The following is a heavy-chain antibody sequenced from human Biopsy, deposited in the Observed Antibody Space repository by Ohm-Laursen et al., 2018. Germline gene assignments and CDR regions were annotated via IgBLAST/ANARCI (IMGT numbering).Heavy chain of an antibody. CDR3: ARDRREHYQFDH. CDR2: IWYDGSDQ. Sequence: RSLRLSCAASGFTFSIYWMHWVRQAPGKGLEWVALIWYDGSDQYYADSVKGRFTISRDNSKNTVYLQMNSLRAEDTAVYYCARDRREHYQFDHWGQGTRVTVSS. CDR1: GFTFSIYW. J-gene: IGHJ4*02. D-gene: IGHD1-26*01. V-gene: IGHV3-33*08.